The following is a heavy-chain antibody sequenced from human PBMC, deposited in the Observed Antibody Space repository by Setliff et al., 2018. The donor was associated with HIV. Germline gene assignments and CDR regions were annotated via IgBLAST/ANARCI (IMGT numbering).Heavy chain of an antibody. CDR1: GGTFRSYA. CDR2: IIPIFGTT. J-gene: IGHJ4*02. V-gene: IGHV1-69*13. CDR3: AEYYYDTSGYPYFDY. D-gene: IGHD3-22*01. Sequence: GASVKVSCKASGGTFRSYAISWVRQAPGQGLEYMGGIIPIFGTTDYAQKFRGRVTITADESRTTAYMELSSLRSEDTAVYYCAEYYYDTSGYPYFDYWGLGTLVTVS.